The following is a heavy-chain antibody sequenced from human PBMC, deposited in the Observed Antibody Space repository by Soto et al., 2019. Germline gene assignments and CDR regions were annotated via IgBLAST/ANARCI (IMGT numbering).Heavy chain of an antibody. CDR2: IVVGSGNT. Sequence: QMQLVQSGPEVKKPGTSVKVSCKASGFTFTSSAVQWVRQARGQRLEWIGWIVVGSGNTNYAQKFQERVTLTRDMSTSTAYMELSSLRSEDTAVYYCAATYYYDSSGYQKYYYYGMDVWGQGTTVTVSS. CDR1: GFTFTSSA. D-gene: IGHD3-22*01. J-gene: IGHJ6*02. CDR3: AATYYYDSSGYQKYYYYGMDV. V-gene: IGHV1-58*01.